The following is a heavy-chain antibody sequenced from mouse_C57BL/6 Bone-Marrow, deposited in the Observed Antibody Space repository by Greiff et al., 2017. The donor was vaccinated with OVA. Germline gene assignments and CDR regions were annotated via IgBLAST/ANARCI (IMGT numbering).Heavy chain of an antibody. Sequence: VQLQQSGPGLVQPSPSLSITCTASGFSFTSYGVHWVRQSPGQGLEWLGVIWRGGSTDYNAAFMSRLTTTKDNSKSQVFVKMKSLRAEDAAIDDCDRRGGVRRGGYAMDYWGQGTSVTVSS. D-gene: IGHD2-14*01. V-gene: IGHV2-5*01. CDR1: GFSFTSYG. CDR2: IWRGGST. CDR3: DRRGGVRRGGYAMDY. J-gene: IGHJ4*01.